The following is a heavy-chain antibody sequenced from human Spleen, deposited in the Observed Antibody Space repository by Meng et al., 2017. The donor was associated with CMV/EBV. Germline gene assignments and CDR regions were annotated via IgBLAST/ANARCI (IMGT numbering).Heavy chain of an antibody. V-gene: IGHV1-2*02. CDR3: ARGNGWSGYSHPDY. D-gene: IGHD3-3*01. CDR2: INPNTGGT. J-gene: IGHJ4*02. CDR1: GYTFTDYY. Sequence: ASVKVSCKASGYTFTDYYMHWVRQAPGRGLEWMGWINPNTGGTNYAQKFQGRVTMTRDASISTAYMDLNRLRSDDTAVYYCARGNGWSGYSHPDYWGQGTLVTVS.